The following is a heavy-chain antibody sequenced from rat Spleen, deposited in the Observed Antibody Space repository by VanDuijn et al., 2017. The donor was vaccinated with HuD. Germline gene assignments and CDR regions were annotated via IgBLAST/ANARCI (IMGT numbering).Heavy chain of an antibody. D-gene: IGHD1-1*01. Sequence: EVQLVESGGGLVQPGRSLKLSCAASGFTFSDYYMAWVRQAPTKGLEWVASISYDGTSVYYRDSVKGRFTISRDNAKSTLYLQMDSLRSEDTATYYCTTVLQGHGFAYWGQGTLVTVSS. J-gene: IGHJ3*01. CDR2: ISYDGTSV. V-gene: IGHV5-20*01. CDR3: TTVLQGHGFAY. CDR1: GFTFSDYY.